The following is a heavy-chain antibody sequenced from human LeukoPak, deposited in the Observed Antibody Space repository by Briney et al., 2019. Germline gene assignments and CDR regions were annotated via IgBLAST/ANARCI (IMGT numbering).Heavy chain of an antibody. CDR3: ARVAYDFSSGYSSYFDY. D-gene: IGHD3-3*01. CDR1: GYTFTSYG. J-gene: IGHJ4*02. Sequence: ASVKVSCKASGYTFTSYGISWVRQAPGQGLEWMGWISAYNGNTNYAQKLQGRVTMTTDTSTSTAYMELRSLRSDDTAAYYCARVAYDFSSGYSSYFDYWGQGTLVTVSS. CDR2: ISAYNGNT. V-gene: IGHV1-18*01.